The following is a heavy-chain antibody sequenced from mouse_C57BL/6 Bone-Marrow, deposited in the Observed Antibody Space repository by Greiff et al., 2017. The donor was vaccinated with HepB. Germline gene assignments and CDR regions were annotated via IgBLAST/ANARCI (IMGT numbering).Heavy chain of an antibody. J-gene: IGHJ1*03. V-gene: IGHV1-85*01. CDR1: GYTFTSYD. CDR3: ARKGIYYGHWYFDV. CDR2: IYPRDGST. Sequence: QVQLKQSGPELVKPGASVKLSCKASGYTFTSYDINWVKQRPGQGLEWIGWIYPRDGSTKYNEKFKGKATLTVDTSSSTAYMELHSLTSEDSAVYFCARKGIYYGHWYFDVWGTGTTVTVSS. D-gene: IGHD1-2*01.